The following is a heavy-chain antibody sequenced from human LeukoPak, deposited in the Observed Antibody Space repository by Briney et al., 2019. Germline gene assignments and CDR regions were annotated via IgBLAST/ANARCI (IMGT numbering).Heavy chain of an antibody. J-gene: IGHJ4*02. V-gene: IGHV3-72*01. Sequence: GGSLRLSCTASGFNFRGYFMDWVRQAPGKGLEWVGRIRGKNNNYTAEYAASVKGRFTISRDNSKNTLYLQMNSLRAEDTAVYYCAKGPYYYDSSGRSDYWGQGTLVTVSS. CDR1: GFNFRGYF. D-gene: IGHD3-22*01. CDR2: IRGKNNNYTA. CDR3: AKGPYYYDSSGRSDY.